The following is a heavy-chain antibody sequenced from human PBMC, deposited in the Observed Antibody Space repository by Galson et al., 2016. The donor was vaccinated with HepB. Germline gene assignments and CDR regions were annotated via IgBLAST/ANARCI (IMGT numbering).Heavy chain of an antibody. V-gene: IGHV3-48*02. CDR3: ARELVRSAFDL. J-gene: IGHJ3*01. CDR2: ISTTIRTI. CDR1: GFAFSSSG. D-gene: IGHD6-6*01. Sequence: SLRLSCAASGFAFSSSGINWVRQAPGKGLQWISYISTTIRTIYYADSVMGRFTISRDNAKNSVYLQMNSLRDDDTAIYYCARELVRSAFDLWGHGTMVTVSS.